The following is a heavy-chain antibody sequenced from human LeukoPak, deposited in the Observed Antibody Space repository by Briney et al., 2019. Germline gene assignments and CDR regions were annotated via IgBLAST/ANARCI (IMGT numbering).Heavy chain of an antibody. CDR1: GYTFTSYY. Sequence: ASVKVSCKASGYTFTSYYMQWVRQAPGQGLEWMGIINPSGGSTSYAQKFQGRVTMTRDTSTSTVYMELSCLRSEDTAVYYCARDVGGTMIVVARFDPWGQGTLVTVSS. CDR3: ARDVGGTMIVVARFDP. J-gene: IGHJ5*02. CDR2: INPSGGST. D-gene: IGHD3-22*01. V-gene: IGHV1-46*01.